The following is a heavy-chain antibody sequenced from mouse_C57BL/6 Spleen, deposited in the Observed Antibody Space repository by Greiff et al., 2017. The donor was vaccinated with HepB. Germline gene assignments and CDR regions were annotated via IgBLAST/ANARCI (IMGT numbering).Heavy chain of an antibody. CDR1: GYTFTDYN. V-gene: IGHV1-22*01. J-gene: IGHJ4*01. D-gene: IGHD1-1*01. Sequence: EVQLQQSGPELVKPGVSVKMSCKASGYTFTDYNMHWVKQSHGKSLEWIGDINPNNGGTSYNQKFKDKATLTVNKSSSTAYMELRSLTSEHSAVYYCASTPRSYDCSSWYDMDYWGQGTSVTVSS. CDR3: ASTPRSYDCSSWYDMDY. CDR2: INPNNGGT.